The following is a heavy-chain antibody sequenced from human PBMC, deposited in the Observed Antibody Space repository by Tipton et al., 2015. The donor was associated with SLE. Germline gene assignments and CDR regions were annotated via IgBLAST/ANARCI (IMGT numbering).Heavy chain of an antibody. V-gene: IGHV4-59*08. D-gene: IGHD6-19*01. Sequence: TLSLTCTVSGGSISRNYWSWIRQPPGKGLEYIGYIYYSGSTNYNPSLKSRVTISVDTSKNQFSLKLSSVTAADTAVYYCAKTVAGAAYLFDLWGQGTLVTVSS. CDR2: IYYSGST. J-gene: IGHJ4*02. CDR3: AKTVAGAAYLFDL. CDR1: GGSISRNY.